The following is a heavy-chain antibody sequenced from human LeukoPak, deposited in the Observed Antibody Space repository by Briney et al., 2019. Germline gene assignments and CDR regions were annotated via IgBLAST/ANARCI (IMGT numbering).Heavy chain of an antibody. V-gene: IGHV3-9*01. CDR2: ISWNSGSI. J-gene: IGHJ4*02. D-gene: IGHD2/OR15-2a*01. Sequence: PGGSLRLSCAASGFTFDDYAMHWVRQAPGKGLEWVSGISWNSGSIGYADSVKGRFTISRDNAKNSLYLQMNSLRAEDTALYYCAKSSGDFYFDYWGQGTLVTVSS. CDR1: GFTFDDYA. CDR3: AKSSGDFYFDY.